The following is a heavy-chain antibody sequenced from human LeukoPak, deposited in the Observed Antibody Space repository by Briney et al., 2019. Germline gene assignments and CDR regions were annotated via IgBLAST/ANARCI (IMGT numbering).Heavy chain of an antibody. V-gene: IGHV1-69*06. CDR2: IIPIFGTA. Sequence: SVKVSCKASGYTFTGYYMHWVRQAPGQGLEWMGGIIPIFGTANYAQKFQGRDTITAEKSTSTAYMELSSLRSEDTAVHYCARAGPSSSWHQFDYWGQGTLVTVSS. J-gene: IGHJ4*02. CDR1: GYTFTGYY. CDR3: ARAGPSSSWHQFDY. D-gene: IGHD6-13*01.